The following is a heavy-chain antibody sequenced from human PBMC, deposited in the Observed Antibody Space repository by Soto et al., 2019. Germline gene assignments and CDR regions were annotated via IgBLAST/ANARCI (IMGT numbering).Heavy chain of an antibody. J-gene: IGHJ4*02. CDR1: GFTFSSYS. V-gene: IGHV3-21*01. CDR2: ISSSSSYI. CDR3: ARDKLIAARPDHFDY. Sequence: PGGSLRLSCAASGFTFSSYSMNWVRQAPGKGLEWVSSISSSSSYIYYADSVKGRFTISRDNAKNSLYLQMNSLRAEDTAVYYCARDKLIAARPDHFDYWGQGTLVTVS. D-gene: IGHD6-6*01.